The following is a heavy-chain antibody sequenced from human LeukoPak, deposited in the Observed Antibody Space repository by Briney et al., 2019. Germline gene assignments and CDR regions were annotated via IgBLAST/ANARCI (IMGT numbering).Heavy chain of an antibody. D-gene: IGHD3-10*01. CDR3: ARQYGSRSYYKGDWFDP. Sequence: GESLKISCKGSGYSFTSYWIGWVRQMPGKGLEWMGIIYPGDSDTRYSPSFQGQVTISADKSTSTAYLQWSSLKASDTAMYYCARQYGSRSYYKGDWFDPWGQGTLVTVSS. J-gene: IGHJ5*02. CDR1: GYSFTSYW. CDR2: IYPGDSDT. V-gene: IGHV5-51*01.